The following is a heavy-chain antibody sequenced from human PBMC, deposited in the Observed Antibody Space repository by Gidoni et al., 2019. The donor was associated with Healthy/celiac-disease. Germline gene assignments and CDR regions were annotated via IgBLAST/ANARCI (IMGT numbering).Heavy chain of an antibody. J-gene: IGHJ6*03. CDR1: GSPFSSYA. CDR2: ISGSGCST. Sequence: EVQLLESGGGLVQPGGSLRRSCAASGSPFSSYAMSWVRQAPGKGLEWVSAISGSGCSTYYADSVKGRFTISRDNSKNTLYLQMNSLRAEDTAVYYCAKDLVYDFWSGRHYYYYYMDVWGKGTTVTVSS. V-gene: IGHV3-23*01. CDR3: AKDLVYDFWSGRHYYYYYMDV. D-gene: IGHD3-3*01.